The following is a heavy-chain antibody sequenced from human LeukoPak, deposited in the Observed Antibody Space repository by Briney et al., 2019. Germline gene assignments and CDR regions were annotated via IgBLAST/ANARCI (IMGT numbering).Heavy chain of an antibody. J-gene: IGHJ4*02. Sequence: GGSLRLSCAASGFTFSSTWMNWVRQAPGKGLVWVSRISHDGFISYADSVKGRFAISRDNAKNTLILQMNSLRAEDTAVYYCARDWVYKIDYWGRGTLVTVSS. CDR1: GFTFSSTW. CDR2: ISHDGFI. V-gene: IGHV3-74*01. CDR3: ARDWVYKIDY. D-gene: IGHD5-24*01.